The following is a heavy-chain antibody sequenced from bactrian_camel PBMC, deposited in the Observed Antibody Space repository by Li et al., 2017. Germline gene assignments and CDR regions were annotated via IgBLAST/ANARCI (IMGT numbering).Heavy chain of an antibody. Sequence: VQLVESGGGLVQPGGSLRLSCAASGFTSRSYYITWVRQAPGKGLEWVSKIHRDGSNTGYADSVKGRFTISRDNAKDTVYLQLNSLKIEDTAMYYCATDIGSWANLRYRYLEVWGQGTQVTVS. CDR2: IHRDGSNT. CDR1: GFTSRSYY. CDR3: ATDIGSWANLRYRYLEV. J-gene: IGHJ2*01. V-gene: IGHV3-2*01. D-gene: IGHD6*01.